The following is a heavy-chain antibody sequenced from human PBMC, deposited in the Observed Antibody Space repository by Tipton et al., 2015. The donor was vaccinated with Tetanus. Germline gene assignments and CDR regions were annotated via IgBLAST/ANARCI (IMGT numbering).Heavy chain of an antibody. CDR2: IYHSGST. J-gene: IGHJ1*01. D-gene: IGHD6-13*01. CDR1: GGSISSSNW. CDR3: ASGSAAAGTQYFQH. Sequence: SLRLSCAVSGGSISSSNWWSWVRQPPGKGLEWIGEIYHSGSTNYNPSLKSRVTISVDKSKNQFSLKLSSVTAADTAVYYCASGSAAAGTQYFQHWGQGTLVTVSS. V-gene: IGHV4-4*02.